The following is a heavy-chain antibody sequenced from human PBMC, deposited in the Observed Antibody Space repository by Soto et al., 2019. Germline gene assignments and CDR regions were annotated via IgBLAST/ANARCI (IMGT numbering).Heavy chain of an antibody. CDR3: ARGLRGYSYGLDAFDI. Sequence: GASVKVSCKASGYTFTSYDINWVRQATGQGLEWMGWMNPNSGNTGYAQKFQGRVTMTRNTSISTAYMELSSLRSEDTAVYYCARGLRGYSYGLDAFDIWGQGTMVTVS. CDR2: MNPNSGNT. D-gene: IGHD5-18*01. V-gene: IGHV1-8*01. J-gene: IGHJ3*02. CDR1: GYTFTSYD.